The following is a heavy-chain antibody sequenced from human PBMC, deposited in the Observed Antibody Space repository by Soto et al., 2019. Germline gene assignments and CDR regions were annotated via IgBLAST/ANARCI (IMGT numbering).Heavy chain of an antibody. CDR1: GFTFSDYY. CDR3: AIDELNPLPDAAFDI. Sequence: QVQLVESGGGLVKPGGSLRLSCAASGFTFSDYYMSWIRQAPGKGLEWVSYITSSGSTIYYADSVKGRFTISRDNAKNSLYLQMNSLRAEDAAVYYCAIDELNPLPDAAFDIWGQGTMVTVSS. V-gene: IGHV3-11*01. CDR2: ITSSGSTI. D-gene: IGHD1-1*01. J-gene: IGHJ3*02.